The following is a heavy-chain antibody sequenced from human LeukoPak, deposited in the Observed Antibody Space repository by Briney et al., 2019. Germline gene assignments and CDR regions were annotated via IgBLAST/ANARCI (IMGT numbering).Heavy chain of an antibody. CDR3: AKHEGGSMNV. CDR2: ITASGGNT. J-gene: IGHJ6*02. Sequence: GGSLRLSCAASGLTFSTYAMSWVRQAPGKGLEWVSAITASGGNTYYADSVKGRFTISRDNSKNTLNLQMNSLRAEDTAVYYCAKHEGGSMNVWGQGTTVTVSS. V-gene: IGHV3-23*01. D-gene: IGHD3-16*01. CDR1: GLTFSTYA.